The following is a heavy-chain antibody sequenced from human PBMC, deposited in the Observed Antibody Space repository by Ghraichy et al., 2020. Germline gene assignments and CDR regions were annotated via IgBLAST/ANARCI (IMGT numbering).Heavy chain of an antibody. V-gene: IGHV4-39*01. Sequence: GSLRLSCTVSGGSISSSSYYWGWIRQPPGKGLEWIGSIYYSGSTYYNPSLKSRVTISVDTSKNQFSLKLSSVTAADTAVYYCGNSGYSSGWHGFSSGQGTLVTVSS. CDR2: IYYSGST. CDR3: GNSGYSSGWHGFS. D-gene: IGHD6-19*01. J-gene: IGHJ5*02. CDR1: GGSISSSSYY.